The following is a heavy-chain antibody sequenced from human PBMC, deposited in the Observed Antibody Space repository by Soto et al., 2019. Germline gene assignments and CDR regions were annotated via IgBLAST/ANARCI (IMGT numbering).Heavy chain of an antibody. Sequence: EVQLVESGGGLVQPGGSLRLSCAASGFTFSSYAMHWVRQAPGKGLEYVSVISSNGGSTSYANSVKGRFTVSRDNSKNTLYLQMGSLRADDMAVYYCAREKALGYNSGWYSAFDIWGQGTMVTVSS. CDR3: AREKALGYNSGWYSAFDI. J-gene: IGHJ3*02. V-gene: IGHV3-64*01. D-gene: IGHD6-19*01. CDR1: GFTFSSYA. CDR2: ISSNGGST.